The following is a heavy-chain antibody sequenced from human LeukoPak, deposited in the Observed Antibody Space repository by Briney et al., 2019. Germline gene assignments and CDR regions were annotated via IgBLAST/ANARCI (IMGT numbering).Heavy chain of an antibody. D-gene: IGHD3-10*01. CDR1: GGSTSSYY. V-gene: IGHV4-59*01. CDR2: ISYSGST. CDR3: AREGFGELTFDY. Sequence: SETLSLTCTVSGGSTSSYYLSWIRQSPGKGLEWIGYISYSGSTNYSPSLKSRVTIPVDTSKNQFSLKLSSVTAADTAVYYCAREGFGELTFDYWGQGILVTVSS. J-gene: IGHJ4*02.